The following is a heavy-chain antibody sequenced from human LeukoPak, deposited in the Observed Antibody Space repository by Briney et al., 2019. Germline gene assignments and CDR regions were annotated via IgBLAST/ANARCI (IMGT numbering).Heavy chain of an antibody. Sequence: PGRSLRLSCAASGLTFSSYGMHWVRQAPGKGLEWVAFISYDGSNKYYADSVKGRFTISRDNSNTALSLLMNYLRPEDTAVYYCARNLAVAGLSWFDPWGQGTLVTVSS. D-gene: IGHD6-19*01. CDR3: ARNLAVAGLSWFDP. J-gene: IGHJ5*02. CDR1: GLTFSSYG. CDR2: ISYDGSNK. V-gene: IGHV3-30*03.